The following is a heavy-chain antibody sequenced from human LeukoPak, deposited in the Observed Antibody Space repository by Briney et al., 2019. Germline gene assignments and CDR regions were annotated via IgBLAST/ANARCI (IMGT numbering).Heavy chain of an antibody. CDR1: GGSISSGGYS. V-gene: IGHV4-30-2*01. Sequence: SQTLSLTCAVSGGSISSGGYSWSWIRQPPGKGLEWIGYIYHSGSTYYNPSLKSRVTISVDRSKNQFSLKLSSVTAADTAVYYCATLTHMGYIDYWGQGTLVTVSS. CDR3: ATLTHMGYIDY. CDR2: IYHSGST. J-gene: IGHJ4*02.